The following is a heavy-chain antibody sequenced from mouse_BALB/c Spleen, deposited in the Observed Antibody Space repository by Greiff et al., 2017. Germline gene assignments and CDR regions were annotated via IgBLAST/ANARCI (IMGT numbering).Heavy chain of an antibody. V-gene: IGHV1S29*02. CDR1: GYTFTDYN. Sequence: VQLKQSGPELVKPGASVKISCKASGYTFTDYNMHWVKQSHGKSLEWIGYIYPYNGGTGYNQKFKSKATLTVDNSSSTAYMELRSLTSEDSAVYYCARVYGTRYFDVWGAGTTVTVSS. CDR3: ARVYGTRYFDV. CDR2: IYPYNGGT. D-gene: IGHD1-2*01. J-gene: IGHJ1*01.